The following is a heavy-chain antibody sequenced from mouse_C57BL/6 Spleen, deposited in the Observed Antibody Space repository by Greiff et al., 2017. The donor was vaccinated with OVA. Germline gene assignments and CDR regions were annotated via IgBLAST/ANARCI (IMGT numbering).Heavy chain of an antibody. D-gene: IGHD1-1*01. V-gene: IGHV6-3*01. CDR2: IRLKSDNYAT. CDR3: TAPFITTVVATPAWFAY. Sequence: EVMLVESGGGLVQPGGSMKLSCVASGFTFSNYWMNWVRQSPEKGLEWVAQIRLKSDNYATHYAESVKGRFTISRDDSKSSVYLKMNNLRAEDTGIYYCTAPFITTVVATPAWFAYWGQGTLVTVSA. CDR1: GFTFSNYW. J-gene: IGHJ3*01.